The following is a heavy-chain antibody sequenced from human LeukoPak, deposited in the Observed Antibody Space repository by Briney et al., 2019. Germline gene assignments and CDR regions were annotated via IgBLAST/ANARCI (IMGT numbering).Heavy chain of an antibody. CDR2: ISATASNT. CDR3: ARDWYNSLNYFDY. D-gene: IGHD1-1*01. Sequence: GGSLRLSCAASGFTFSSYAMSWVRQAPGKGLEWVSAISATASNTYYADSVKGRFTISRDNSNSTLYLQMNSLRVDDTAVYYCARDWYNSLNYFDYWGQGPLVTVSS. V-gene: IGHV3-23*01. CDR1: GFTFSSYA. J-gene: IGHJ4*02.